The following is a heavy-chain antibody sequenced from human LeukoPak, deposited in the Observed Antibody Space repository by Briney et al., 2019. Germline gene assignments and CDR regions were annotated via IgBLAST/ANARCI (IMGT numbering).Heavy chain of an antibody. V-gene: IGHV4-4*07. Sequence: PSETLSLTCTVSGGSISSYYWNWIRQPAGKGLEWIGRIYTSGSTSYNSSLKSRVTMSVDTSMNQFSLKLSSVTAADTAVYYCARDVGGYNYGYSLDYWGQGTLVSVSS. D-gene: IGHD5-18*01. CDR3: ARDVGGYNYGYSLDY. J-gene: IGHJ4*02. CDR1: GGSISSYY. CDR2: IYTSGST.